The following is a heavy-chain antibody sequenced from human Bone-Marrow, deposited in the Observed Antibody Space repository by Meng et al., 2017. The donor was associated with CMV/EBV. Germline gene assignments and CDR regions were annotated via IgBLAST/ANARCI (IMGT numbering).Heavy chain of an antibody. D-gene: IGHD3-22*01. Sequence: GESLKISCASSGFTFSSYAMHWVRQAPGKGLEWVAVISYDGSNKYYADSVKGRFTISRDNSKNTLYLQMNSLRAEDTAVYYCARDPRWLDSLDYWGQGTRVTVSS. CDR3: ARDPRWLDSLDY. V-gene: IGHV3-30-3*01. CDR1: GFTFSSYA. J-gene: IGHJ4*02. CDR2: ISYDGSNK.